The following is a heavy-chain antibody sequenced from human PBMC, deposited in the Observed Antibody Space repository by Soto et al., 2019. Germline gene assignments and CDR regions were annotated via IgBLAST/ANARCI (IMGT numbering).Heavy chain of an antibody. CDR1: GFTFSSYA. CDR2: ISYDGSNK. CDR3: ASPHYYDSSGYLGY. Sequence: VQLVESGGGVVQPGRSLRLSCAASGFTFSSYAMHWVRQAPGKGLEWVAVISYDGSNKYYADSVKGRFTISRDNSKNTLYLQMNSLRAEDTAVYYCASPHYYDSSGYLGYWGQGTLVTVSS. J-gene: IGHJ4*02. D-gene: IGHD3-22*01. V-gene: IGHV3-30-3*01.